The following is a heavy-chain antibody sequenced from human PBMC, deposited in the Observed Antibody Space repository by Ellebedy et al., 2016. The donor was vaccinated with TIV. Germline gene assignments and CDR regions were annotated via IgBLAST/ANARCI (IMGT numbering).Heavy chain of an antibody. Sequence: SETLSLXXTVSGGSISSSSYYWGWIRQPPGKGLEWIGSIYYSGSTYYNPSLKSRVTISVDTSKNQFSLKLSPVTAADTAVYYCARDYYDSSGRPGWYFDLWGRGTLVTVSS. J-gene: IGHJ2*01. CDR1: GGSISSSSYY. D-gene: IGHD3-22*01. V-gene: IGHV4-39*07. CDR2: IYYSGST. CDR3: ARDYYDSSGRPGWYFDL.